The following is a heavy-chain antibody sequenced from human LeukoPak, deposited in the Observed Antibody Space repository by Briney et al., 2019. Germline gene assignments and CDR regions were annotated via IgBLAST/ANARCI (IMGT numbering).Heavy chain of an antibody. V-gene: IGHV1-2*02. J-gene: IGHJ6*03. D-gene: IGHD2-2*01. Sequence: ASVKVSCKASGYTFTSYGISWVRQAPGQGLEWMGWINPNSGGTNYAQKFQGRVTMTRDTSISTAYMELSRLRSDDTAVYYCARDRSTWYYMDVWGKGTTVTVSS. CDR3: ARDRSTWYYMDV. CDR1: GYTFTSYG. CDR2: INPNSGGT.